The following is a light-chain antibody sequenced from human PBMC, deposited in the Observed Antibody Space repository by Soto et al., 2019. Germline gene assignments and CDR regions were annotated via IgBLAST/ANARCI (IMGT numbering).Light chain of an antibody. J-gene: IGLJ7*01. V-gene: IGLV1-40*01. Sequence: QSVLTQPPSVSGAPGQKVTLSCTGGSSNIGAGYDVHWYQQFPGTAPRLLIYSNTDRPSAIPDRFSGSKSGTSASLAITGLQAEDEADYYCQSYDNSLGGVVFGGGTKLTVL. CDR2: SNT. CDR3: QSYDNSLGGVV. CDR1: SSNIGAGYD.